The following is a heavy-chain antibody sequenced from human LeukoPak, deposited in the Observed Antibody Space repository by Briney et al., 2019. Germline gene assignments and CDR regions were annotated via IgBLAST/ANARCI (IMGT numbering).Heavy chain of an antibody. J-gene: IGHJ3*02. CDR2: IKQDGSEK. CDR1: GFTFSSYW. V-gene: IGHV3-7*01. Sequence: PGGSLRLSCAASGFTFSSYWMSWVRQAPGKGLEWVANIKQDGSEKYYVDSVKGRFTISRDNAKNSLYLQMNSLRAEDTAVYYCARDEGSKRTDAFDIWGQGTMVTVSS. D-gene: IGHD3-10*01. CDR3: ARDEGSKRTDAFDI.